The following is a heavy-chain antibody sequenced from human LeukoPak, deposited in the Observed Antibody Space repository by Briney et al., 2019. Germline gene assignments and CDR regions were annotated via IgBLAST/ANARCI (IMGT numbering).Heavy chain of an antibody. CDR3: ARGLRGYYSDY. CDR2: IYYSGST. CDR1: GGSISSYY. D-gene: IGHD3-22*01. V-gene: IGHV4-59*01. Sequence: SETLSPTRTVSGGSISSYYWSWIRQPPGRGLEWLGYIYYSGSTKYNPSLKSRVTISVDTSKNQFSLNLSSVTAADTAVYYCARGLRGYYSDYWGQGTLVTVSS. J-gene: IGHJ4*02.